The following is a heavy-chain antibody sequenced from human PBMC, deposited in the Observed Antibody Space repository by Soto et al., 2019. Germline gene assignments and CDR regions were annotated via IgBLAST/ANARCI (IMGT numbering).Heavy chain of an antibody. CDR3: ARCHYGATAYYYYGMDV. CDR1: GYSFTSYW. D-gene: IGHD1-26*01. J-gene: IGHJ6*02. CDR2: IYPGDSDT. Sequence: GESLKISCKGSGYSFTSYWIGWVRQMPGKGLEWMGIIYPGDSDTRYSPSFQGQVTISADKSISTAYLQWSSLKASDTAMYYCARCHYGATAYYYYGMDVWGQGTTVTVSS. V-gene: IGHV5-51*01.